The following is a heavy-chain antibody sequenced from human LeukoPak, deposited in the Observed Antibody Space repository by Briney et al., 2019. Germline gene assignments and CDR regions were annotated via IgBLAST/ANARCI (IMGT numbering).Heavy chain of an antibody. D-gene: IGHD5-12*01. J-gene: IGHJ6*03. V-gene: IGHV1-18*01. CDR3: ARAGGYGGYYYYMDV. CDR2: ISAYNGNT. Sequence: ASVKVSCKASGYTFTSYGISWVRQAPGQGLEWMGCISAYNGNTNYAQKLQGRVTMTTDTSTSTAYMELRSLRSDDTAVYYCARAGGYGGYYYYMDVWGKGTTVTASS. CDR1: GYTFTSYG.